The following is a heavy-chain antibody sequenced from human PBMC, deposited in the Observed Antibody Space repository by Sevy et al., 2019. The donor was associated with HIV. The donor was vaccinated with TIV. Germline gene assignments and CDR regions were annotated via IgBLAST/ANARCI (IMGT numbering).Heavy chain of an antibody. V-gene: IGHV3-13*01. D-gene: IGHD6-19*01. J-gene: IGHJ4*02. CDR2: IGTAGDT. CDR1: GFTFSSYD. Sequence: GGSLRLSCAASGFTFSSYDMHWVRQATGKGLEWVSAIGTAGDTYYPGSVKGRFTISRENAKNSLYLQMNSLSAGDTAVYYCARGTGIAVAGTRIYWGQGTLVTVSS. CDR3: ARGTGIAVAGTRIY.